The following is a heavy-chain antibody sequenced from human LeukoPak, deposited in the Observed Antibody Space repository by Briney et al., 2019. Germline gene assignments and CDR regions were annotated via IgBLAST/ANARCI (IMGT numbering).Heavy chain of an antibody. CDR2: TKRDGST. CDR3: ARAPAEIGGYYPEYFRH. V-gene: IGHV3-74*01. Sequence: PGGSLRLSCAASGFTFRRYWMHWVRQAPGQGLVWVSRTKRDGSTNYAESVKGRFTISRDNAKNTVSLQMNSLRAEDTGVYYCARAPAEIGGYYPEYFRHWGQGTLVTVSS. J-gene: IGHJ1*01. D-gene: IGHD3-22*01. CDR1: GFTFRRYW.